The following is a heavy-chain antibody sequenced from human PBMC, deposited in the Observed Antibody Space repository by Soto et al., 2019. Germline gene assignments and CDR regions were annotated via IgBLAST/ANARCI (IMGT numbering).Heavy chain of an antibody. CDR1: GGCVSSSSYY. D-gene: IGHD2-8*02. Sequence: SETPALTCTVCGGCVSSSSYYWGWIRQPPGKGLEWVGSIYYSGSTYYNPSLKSRVTISVDTSKNQFSLKLSSVTAADTAVYYCTDTGPGGWGQGTLVTVSS. V-gene: IGHV4-39*05. CDR2: IYYSGST. J-gene: IGHJ4*02. CDR3: TDTGPGG.